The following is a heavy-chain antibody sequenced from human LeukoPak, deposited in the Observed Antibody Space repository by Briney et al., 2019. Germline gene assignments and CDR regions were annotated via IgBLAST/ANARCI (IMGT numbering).Heavy chain of an antibody. CDR1: GFSFSSLE. CDR3: ATTIAATDTRYFEY. CDR2: ISSSGSTI. V-gene: IGHV3-48*03. J-gene: IGHJ4*02. Sequence: PGGSLRLSCAASGFSFSSLEMNWVRRAPGKGLEWVSCISSSGSTIYYADSVRGRFTISRDNAKNSLYLQMNSLRAEDTAVYYCATTIAATDTRYFEYWVQGTLVTVSS. D-gene: IGHD6-25*01.